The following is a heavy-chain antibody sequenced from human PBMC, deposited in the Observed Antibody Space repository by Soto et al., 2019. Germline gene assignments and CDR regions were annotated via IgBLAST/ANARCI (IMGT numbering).Heavy chain of an antibody. V-gene: IGHV3-21*01. J-gene: IGHJ6*02. D-gene: IGHD2-21*02. CDR1: GFTFSVYS. Sequence: GGSLRLSCAASGFTFSVYSMTWVRQAPGKGLEWVSSISSSTSYIYYADSVKGRFTISRDNAKNSLYLQMNSLRAEDTAVYYCATAEQCGGDCYSVYYYGMDLWGQGTTVTAP. CDR3: ATAEQCGGDCYSVYYYGMDL. CDR2: ISSSTSYI.